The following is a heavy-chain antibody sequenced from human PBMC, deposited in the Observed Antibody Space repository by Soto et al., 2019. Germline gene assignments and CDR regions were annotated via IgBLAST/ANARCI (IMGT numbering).Heavy chain of an antibody. V-gene: IGHV3-30*03. CDR3: ARVQVDYYYYYMDV. Sequence: SLRLSCAASGFTLSSYEMHWVRQAPGKGLEWVAVISNDGSSQYYADSVKGRFTISRDNSKNTLYLQMNSLRAEDTAVYYCARVQVDYYYYYMDVWGKGTTVTVSS. J-gene: IGHJ6*03. CDR2: ISNDGSSQ. CDR1: GFTLSSYE.